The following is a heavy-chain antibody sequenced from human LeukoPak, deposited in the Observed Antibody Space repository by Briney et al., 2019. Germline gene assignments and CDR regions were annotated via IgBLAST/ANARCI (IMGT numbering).Heavy chain of an antibody. D-gene: IGHD2-15*01. CDR3: ARDGVSDPYCSGGSCYSPTRTDAFDI. CDR2: ICSSSSTI. J-gene: IGHJ3*02. Sequence: GGSLRLSCAASGFTFSSYSMNWVRPAPGKGLEWVSYICSSSSTIYYADSVRGRFTISRDNAKNSLYLQMNSLRDEDTAVYYCARDGVSDPYCSGGSCYSPTRTDAFDIWGQGTMVTVSS. V-gene: IGHV3-48*02. CDR1: GFTFSSYS.